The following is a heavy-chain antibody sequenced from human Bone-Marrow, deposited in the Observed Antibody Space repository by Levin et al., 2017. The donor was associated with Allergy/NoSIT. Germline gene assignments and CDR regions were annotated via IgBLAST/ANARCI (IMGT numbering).Heavy chain of an antibody. J-gene: IGHJ4*02. Sequence: SGGSLRLSCKVPGTTLTELSMHWVRQAPGKGLEWLGGFDLEDGQTMYAQKLRGRLTMTEDTSTDTTYMELSSLTSGDTAVYYCATSAVPRGYTFGPFDYWGQGALVTVSS. CDR1: GTTLTELS. CDR3: ATSAVPRGYTFGPFDY. D-gene: IGHD5-18*01. CDR2: FDLEDGQT. V-gene: IGHV1-24*01.